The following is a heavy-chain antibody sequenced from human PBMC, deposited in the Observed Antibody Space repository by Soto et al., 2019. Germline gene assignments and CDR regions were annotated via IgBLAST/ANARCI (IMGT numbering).Heavy chain of an antibody. CDR2: ISSSSRYI. D-gene: IGHD3-3*01. J-gene: IGHJ3*01. Sequence: GGSLRLSCAAPGFTFSSYSMNWVRQAPGKGLEWVSLISSSSRYIYYADSVKGRFTISRDNAMNSIYLQMNSLRVEDAAVYYCARDGRVVPRFDLWGKGEMVNV. CDR3: ARDGRVVPRFDL. CDR1: GFTFSSYS. V-gene: IGHV3-21*01.